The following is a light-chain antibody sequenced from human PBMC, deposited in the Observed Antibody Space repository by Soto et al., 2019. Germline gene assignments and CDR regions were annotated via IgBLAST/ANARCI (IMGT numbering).Light chain of an antibody. J-gene: IGKJ1*01. CDR1: QSVSSSY. V-gene: IGKV3-20*01. CDR3: QQYGSSPRT. Sequence: DIVLTQSPGTLSLSPGERATLSCRASQSVSSSYLAWYQQKPGQAPRLLIYGASSRANGIPDRFSGSGSGTDFTLTISRLEPEDVAVYYCQQYGSSPRTFGQGTKVEIK. CDR2: GAS.